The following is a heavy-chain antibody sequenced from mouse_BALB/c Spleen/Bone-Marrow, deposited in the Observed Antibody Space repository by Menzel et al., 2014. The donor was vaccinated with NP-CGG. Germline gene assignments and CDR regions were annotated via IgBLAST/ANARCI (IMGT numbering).Heavy chain of an antibody. CDR1: GYAFTNYW. CDR3: ARLRGYSQAWSAY. J-gene: IGHJ3*01. V-gene: IGHV1-63*01. CDR2: IYPGSGNT. Sequence: VQLQQSGAELVRPGTSVKISCKASGYAFTNYWLGWVKQRPGHGLEWIGDIYPGSGNTYYNEKFKGKATLTADKSSSTAYMQLSSLTSEDSAVYFCARLRGYSQAWSAYWGQGTLVTVSA. D-gene: IGHD2-3*01.